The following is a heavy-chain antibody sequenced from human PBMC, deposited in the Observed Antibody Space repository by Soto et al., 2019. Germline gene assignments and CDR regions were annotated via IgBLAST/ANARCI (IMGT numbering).Heavy chain of an antibody. Sequence: GGSLRLSCAASGFIFSPYGIHWVRQAPGKGLEWVALIRNDGSDKYYAESVTGRFTISRDNSKNTVYLQMNSLRAEDTALYFCARAPRMAPFDIWGQGTMVTVS. CDR1: GFIFSPYG. V-gene: IGHV3-33*01. CDR3: ARAPRMAPFDI. J-gene: IGHJ3*02. CDR2: IRNDGSDK.